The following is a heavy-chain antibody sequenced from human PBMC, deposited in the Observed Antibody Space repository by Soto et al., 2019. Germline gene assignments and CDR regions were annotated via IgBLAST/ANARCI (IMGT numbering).Heavy chain of an antibody. Sequence: GGSLRLSCAASGFIFSPYGIHWVRQAPGKGLEWVALIRNDGSDKYYAESVTGRFTISRDNSKNTVYLQMNSLRAEDTALYFCARAPRMAPFDIWGQGTMVTVS. CDR1: GFIFSPYG. V-gene: IGHV3-33*01. CDR3: ARAPRMAPFDI. J-gene: IGHJ3*02. CDR2: IRNDGSDK.